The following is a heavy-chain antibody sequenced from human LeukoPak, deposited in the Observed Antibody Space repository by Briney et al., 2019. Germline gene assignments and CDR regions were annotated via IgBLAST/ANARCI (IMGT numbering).Heavy chain of an antibody. CDR2: ISSSSSYI. V-gene: IGHV3-21*01. Sequence: PGGSLRLSCAASGFTFSSYSMNWVRQAPGKGLEWVSSISSSSSYIYYADSVKGRFTISRDNAKNSLYLQMNSLRCGDTAVYYCAREGRVTYYYDSSGYDYWGQGTLVTVSS. CDR3: AREGRVTYYYDSSGYDY. J-gene: IGHJ4*02. D-gene: IGHD3-22*01. CDR1: GFTFSSYS.